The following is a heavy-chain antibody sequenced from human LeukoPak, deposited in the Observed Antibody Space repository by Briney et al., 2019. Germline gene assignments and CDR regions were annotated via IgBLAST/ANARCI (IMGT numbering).Heavy chain of an antibody. CDR3: ARDSGWELKQYYFDH. Sequence: ASVTVSCKASGYTFTSYGINWVRQGPGQGLEWMGRISVYNGYTGYAQKFQGRVTMTTDTSTRTTYMELKGLNSDNTAVYYCARDSGWELKQYYFDHWGQGTLVTVSS. J-gene: IGHJ4*02. CDR2: ISVYNGYT. CDR1: GYTFTSYG. D-gene: IGHD1-26*01. V-gene: IGHV1-18*01.